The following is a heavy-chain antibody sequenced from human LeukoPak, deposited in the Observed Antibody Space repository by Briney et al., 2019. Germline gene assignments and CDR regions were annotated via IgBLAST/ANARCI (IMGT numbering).Heavy chain of an antibody. V-gene: IGHV3-48*04. J-gene: IGHJ4*02. CDR2: ISSSGSTI. CDR3: ARVVSTIVVVPAASYYFDY. Sequence: PGGSLRLSCSASGFTFSSYSMNWVRQAPGKGLEWVSYISSSGSTIDYADSVKARFTISRDNAEYSLFLQMSCVGAEETAVYYCARVVSTIVVVPAASYYFDYWGQGTLVTVSS. CDR1: GFTFSSYS. D-gene: IGHD2-2*01.